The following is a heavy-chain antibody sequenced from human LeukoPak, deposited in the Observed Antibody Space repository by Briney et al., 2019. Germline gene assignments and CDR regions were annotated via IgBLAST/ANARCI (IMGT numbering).Heavy chain of an antibody. CDR3: AREGYYGSGSPPSLYFDY. J-gene: IGHJ4*02. V-gene: IGHV3-30*03. CDR1: GFTFSSYW. Sequence: GGSLRLSCAASGFTFSSYWMSWVRQAPGKGLEWVAVTSSDLNVKLYADSVKGRFTISRDNPRSTLYLQMNSLRPEDTAIYYCAREGYYGSGSPPSLYFDYWGQGTLVTVSS. CDR2: TSSDLNVK. D-gene: IGHD3-10*01.